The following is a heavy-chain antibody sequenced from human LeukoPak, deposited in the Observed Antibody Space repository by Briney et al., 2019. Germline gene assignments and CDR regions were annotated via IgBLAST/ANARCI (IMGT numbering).Heavy chain of an antibody. CDR2: IGTAGEI. J-gene: IGHJ4*02. CDR1: GFTFSSYD. Sequence: GGSLRLSCAASGFTFSSYDIHWVRQATGKGLEWVSGIGTAGEIYYPGSVKGRFTISRENAKNSLYLQMNSLRAEDTAIYYCARMGGDWSLDSWGQGTLVTVSS. CDR3: ARMGGDWSLDS. V-gene: IGHV3-13*01. D-gene: IGHD3-9*01.